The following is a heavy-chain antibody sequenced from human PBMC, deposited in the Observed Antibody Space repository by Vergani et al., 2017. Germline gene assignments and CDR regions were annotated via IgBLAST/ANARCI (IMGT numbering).Heavy chain of an antibody. CDR1: GITFSSYA. CDR2: IGSNGAST. Sequence: EVLLVESGGGLVQPGGSLRLSCAASGITFSSYAMHWVRQAPGKGLEYVSAIGSNGASTYYADSVKGRFTISRDNSKNTMYLQMSSLRAEDTAMYSCVKRGAPLGVYYFDSWGQGTLVTVSS. D-gene: IGHD1-26*01. V-gene: IGHV3-64D*06. CDR3: VKRGAPLGVYYFDS. J-gene: IGHJ4*02.